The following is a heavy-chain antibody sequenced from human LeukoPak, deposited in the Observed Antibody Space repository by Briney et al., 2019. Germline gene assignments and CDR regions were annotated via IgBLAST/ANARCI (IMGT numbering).Heavy chain of an antibody. Sequence: SETLSLTCAVYGGSFSGYYWSWIRQPPGKGLEWIGEINHSGSTNYNPSLKSRVTISVDTSKNQFSLKLSSVTAADTAVYYCARPGGFWGGYYTRGRDYYMDVWGKGTTVTVSS. CDR2: INHSGST. D-gene: IGHD3-3*01. V-gene: IGHV4-34*01. CDR3: ARPGGFWGGYYTRGRDYYMDV. J-gene: IGHJ6*03. CDR1: GGSFSGYY.